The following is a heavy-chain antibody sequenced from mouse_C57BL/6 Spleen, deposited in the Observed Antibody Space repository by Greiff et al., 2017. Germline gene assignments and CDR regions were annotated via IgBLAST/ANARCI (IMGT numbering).Heavy chain of an antibody. CDR3: AREGPSFDY. CDR1: GYAFSSSW. CDR2: IYPGDGDT. J-gene: IGHJ2*01. V-gene: IGHV1-82*01. Sequence: QVQLQQSGPELVKPGASVKISCKASGYAFSSSWMNWVKQRPGKGLEWIGRIYPGDGDTNYNGRFKGKATLTADKSSSTAYMQLSSLTSEDSAVYFCAREGPSFDYWGQGTTLTVSS.